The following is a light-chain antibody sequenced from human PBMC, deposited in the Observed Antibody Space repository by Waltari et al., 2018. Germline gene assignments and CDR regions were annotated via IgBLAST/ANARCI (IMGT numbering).Light chain of an antibody. CDR1: TVGTYD. J-gene: IGLJ2*01. Sequence: SYDLTQPSSVSVAPGQTATLPCPGRTVGTYDVNWYQKKTGLSPVLVIYEDSLRASGIPERFSGSNSANTATLIIREAQVVDEAEYYCQVWHSSTAVFGGGTKLTVL. CDR3: QVWHSSTAV. V-gene: IGLV3-1*01. CDR2: EDS.